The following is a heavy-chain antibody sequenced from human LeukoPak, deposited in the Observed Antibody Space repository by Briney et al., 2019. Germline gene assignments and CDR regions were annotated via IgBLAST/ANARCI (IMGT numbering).Heavy chain of an antibody. Sequence: GGSLRLSCAASGFTFSSYAMSWVRQAPGKGLEWVSAIRGGGDRTHYADSVKGRFTISRDNSKNTLYLQMNSLRAEDTAVYYCAKDSKIVGATFRSYHYMDVWGKGTAVTVSS. V-gene: IGHV3-23*01. CDR3: AKDSKIVGATFRSYHYMDV. CDR2: IRGGGDRT. D-gene: IGHD1-26*01. J-gene: IGHJ6*03. CDR1: GFTFSSYA.